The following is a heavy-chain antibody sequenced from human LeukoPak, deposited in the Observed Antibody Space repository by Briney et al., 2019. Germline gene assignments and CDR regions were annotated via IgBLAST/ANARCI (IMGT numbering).Heavy chain of an antibody. CDR1: GFTFSSYS. V-gene: IGHV3-21*04. CDR2: ISSSSSYI. CDR3: AKAAKWESDY. D-gene: IGHD1-26*01. Sequence: GGSLRLSCAASGFTFSSYSMNWVRQAPGKGLEWVSSISSSSSYIYYTDSVKGRFTISRDNSKNTVYLQMNSLRVEDTAVYYCAKAAKWESDYWGQGTLVTVSS. J-gene: IGHJ4*02.